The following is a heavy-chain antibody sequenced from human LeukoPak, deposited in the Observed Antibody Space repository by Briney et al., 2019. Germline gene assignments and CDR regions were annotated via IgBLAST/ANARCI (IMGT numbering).Heavy chain of an antibody. CDR2: ISYDGSNK. Sequence: GGSLRLSCAASGFTFSSYAMHWVRQAPGKGLEWVAVISYDGSNKYYADSVKGRFTISRDNSKNTLYLQMNSLRAEDTAVYYCAREPPLVMGAVVYYFDYWGQGTLVTVSS. CDR3: AREPPLVMGAVVYYFDY. V-gene: IGHV3-30-3*01. CDR1: GFTFSSYA. J-gene: IGHJ4*02. D-gene: IGHD3-9*01.